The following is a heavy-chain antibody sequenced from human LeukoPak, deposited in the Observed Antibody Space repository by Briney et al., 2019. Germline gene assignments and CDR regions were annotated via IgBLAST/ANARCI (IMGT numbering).Heavy chain of an antibody. V-gene: IGHV4-34*01. D-gene: IGHD3-10*01. CDR3: ARGPTLRITMVRGVLSFDY. J-gene: IGHJ4*02. CDR1: GGSFSGYY. CDR2: INHSGST. Sequence: PSETLSLTCAVYGGSFSGYYWSWIRQPPGKGLEWIGEINHSGSTNYNPSLKSRVTISVDTSKNQFSLKLSSVTAADMAVYYCARGPTLRITMVRGVLSFDYWGQGTLVTVSS.